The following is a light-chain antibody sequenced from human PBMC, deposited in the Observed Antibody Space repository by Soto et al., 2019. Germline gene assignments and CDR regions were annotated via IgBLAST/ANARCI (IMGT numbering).Light chain of an antibody. CDR2: EVT. J-gene: IGLJ1*01. CDR3: SSYTTTSTYV. V-gene: IGLV2-14*01. Sequence: QSALTQPASVSGPPGQSITVSCTGTSSDVGGYNYVSWYQHHPGKAPKLMIYEVTNRPSGVSNRFSGYKSGNTASLTISGLQAEDEADYYCSSYTTTSTYVFGAGTKLTVL. CDR1: SSDVGGYNY.